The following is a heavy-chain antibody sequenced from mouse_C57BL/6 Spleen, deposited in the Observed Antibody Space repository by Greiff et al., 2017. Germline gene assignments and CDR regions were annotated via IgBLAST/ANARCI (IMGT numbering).Heavy chain of an antibody. Sequence: VQLQQPGAELVRPGTSVKLSCKASGYTFTSYWMHWVKQRPGQGLEWIGVIDPSDSYTNYNQKFKGKATLTVDTSSSTAYMQLSSLTSEDSAVYYCARDGNSPMDYWGQGTSVTVSS. D-gene: IGHD2-1*01. J-gene: IGHJ4*01. CDR2: IDPSDSYT. CDR1: GYTFTSYW. V-gene: IGHV1-59*01. CDR3: ARDGNSPMDY.